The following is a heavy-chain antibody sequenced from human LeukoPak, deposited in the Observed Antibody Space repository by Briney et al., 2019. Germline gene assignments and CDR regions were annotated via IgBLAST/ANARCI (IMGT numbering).Heavy chain of an antibody. Sequence: SETLSLTCAVYGGSFSGYYWSWIRQPPGKGLEWIGEINHSGSTNYNPSLKSRGTISVDTSKNQFSLKLSSVTAADTAVYYCARPIRYYGSGTRGAWFDPWGQGTLVTVSS. V-gene: IGHV4-34*01. CDR1: GGSFSGYY. CDR2: INHSGST. CDR3: ARPIRYYGSGTRGAWFDP. D-gene: IGHD3-10*01. J-gene: IGHJ5*02.